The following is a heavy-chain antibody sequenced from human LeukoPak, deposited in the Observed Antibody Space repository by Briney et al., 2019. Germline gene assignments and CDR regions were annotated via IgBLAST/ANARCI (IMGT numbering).Heavy chain of an antibody. CDR1: GFIFSGYG. J-gene: IGHJ4*02. CDR2: IRYDGSNK. CDR3: AKLISPNSSGWYGFDY. V-gene: IGHV3-30*02. D-gene: IGHD6-19*01. Sequence: PGGSLRLSCAASGFIFSGYGMHWVRQAPGKGLAGVAFIRYDGSNKYYADSVKGRFTISRDNSKNTLYLQMNSLRAEDTAVYYCAKLISPNSSGWYGFDYWGQGTLVTVSS.